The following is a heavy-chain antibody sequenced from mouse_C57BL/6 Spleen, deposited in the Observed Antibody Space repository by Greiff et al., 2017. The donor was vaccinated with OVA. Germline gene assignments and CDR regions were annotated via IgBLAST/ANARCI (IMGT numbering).Heavy chain of an antibody. CDR3: ARRDGNYGDAMDY. J-gene: IGHJ4*01. V-gene: IGHV1-82*01. D-gene: IGHD2-1*01. Sequence: VQLQQSGPELVKPGASVKISCKASGYAFSSFWMNWVKQRPGKGLEWIGRIYPGDGDTNYNGKFKGKATLTADKSSSTAYMQLSSLTSEDSAVYFCARRDGNYGDAMDYWGQGTSVTVSS. CDR2: IYPGDGDT. CDR1: GYAFSSFW.